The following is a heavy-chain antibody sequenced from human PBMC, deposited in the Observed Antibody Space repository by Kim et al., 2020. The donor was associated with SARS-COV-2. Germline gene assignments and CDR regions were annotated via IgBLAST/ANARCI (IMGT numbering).Heavy chain of an antibody. V-gene: IGHV3-33*05. CDR2: ISYDGSNK. J-gene: IGHJ4*02. Sequence: GGSLRLSCAASGFTFSSYGMHWVRQAPGKGLEWVAVISYDGSNKYYADSVKGRFTISRDNSKNTLYLQMNSLRAEDTAVYYCARFYRGTDYWGQGTLVTDSS. CDR1: GFTFSSYG. D-gene: IGHD2-15*01. CDR3: ARFYRGTDY.